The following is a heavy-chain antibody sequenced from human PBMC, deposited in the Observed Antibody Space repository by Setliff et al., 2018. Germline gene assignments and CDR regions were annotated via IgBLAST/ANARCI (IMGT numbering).Heavy chain of an antibody. CDR1: GASISSYY. J-gene: IGHJ4*02. Sequence: PSETLSLTCSVSGASISSYYWSWIRQPAGKGLEWIGHIYTSGSTNYNPSLKSRVTISVDTSKNQFSLKLSSVTAADTAVYYCARFYGDYQFDYWGQGTLVTSPQ. CDR2: IYTSGST. D-gene: IGHD4-17*01. CDR3: ARFYGDYQFDY. V-gene: IGHV4-4*08.